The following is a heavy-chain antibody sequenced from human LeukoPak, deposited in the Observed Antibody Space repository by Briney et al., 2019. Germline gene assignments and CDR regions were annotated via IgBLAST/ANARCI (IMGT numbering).Heavy chain of an antibody. CDR1: GGSFSGYY. CDR3: ARPGRWSPAEYFQH. V-gene: IGHV4-34*01. J-gene: IGHJ1*01. Sequence: PTETLSLTCAVYGGSFSGYYWSWIRQPPGKGLEWIGEINHSGSTNYNPSLKSRVTISVDTSKNQFSLKLSSVTAADTAVYYCARPGRWSPAEYFQHWGQGTLVTVSS. CDR2: INHSGST. D-gene: IGHD6-13*01.